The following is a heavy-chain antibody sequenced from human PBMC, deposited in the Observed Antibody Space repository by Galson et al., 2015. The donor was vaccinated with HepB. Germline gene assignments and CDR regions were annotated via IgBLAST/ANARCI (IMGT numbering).Heavy chain of an antibody. CDR3: ARDSIAVAGRVDPDDAFDI. D-gene: IGHD6-19*01. V-gene: IGHV3-30*03. Sequence: SLRLSCAASGFTFSSYGMHWVRQAPGKGLEWVAVISYDGSNKYYADSVKGRFTISRDNSKNTLYLQMNSLRAEDTAVYYCARDSIAVAGRVDPDDAFDIWGQGTMVTVSS. CDR1: GFTFSSYG. J-gene: IGHJ3*02. CDR2: ISYDGSNK.